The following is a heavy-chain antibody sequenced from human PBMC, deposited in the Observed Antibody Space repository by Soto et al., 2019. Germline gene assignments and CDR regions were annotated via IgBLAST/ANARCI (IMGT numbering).Heavy chain of an antibody. CDR1: GYTFTSYA. Sequence: QVQLVQSGAEVKKPGASVKVSCKASGYTFTSYAMHWVRQAPGQRLEWMGWINAGNGNTKYSLKCQGRVTISRDTSASTAYMELTSLRSEDTAVYYCARVNTRAVAGTRGWFAPWGQGTLVTVSS. CDR3: ARVNTRAVAGTRGWFAP. V-gene: IGHV1-3*01. D-gene: IGHD6-19*01. J-gene: IGHJ5*02. CDR2: INAGNGNT.